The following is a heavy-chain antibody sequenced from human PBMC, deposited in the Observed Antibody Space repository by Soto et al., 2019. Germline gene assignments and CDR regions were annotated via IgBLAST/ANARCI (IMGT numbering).Heavy chain of an antibody. V-gene: IGHV4-59*01. CDR3: ARKAANWGAGSRSNYFDY. D-gene: IGHD7-27*01. CDR2: IYYSGST. Sequence: SETLSLTCAFSVGSFSGYYWSWIRQPPGKGLELIGYIYYSGSTNYNPSPKSRVTISVDTSKNQFSLKLSSVTAADTAVYYGARKAANWGAGSRSNYFDYWGQGTMVTVSS. CDR1: VGSFSGYY. J-gene: IGHJ4*02.